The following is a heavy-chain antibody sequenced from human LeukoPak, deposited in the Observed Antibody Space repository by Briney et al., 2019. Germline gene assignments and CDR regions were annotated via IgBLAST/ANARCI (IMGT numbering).Heavy chain of an antibody. V-gene: IGHV3-30*02. CDR1: GFTFSSYG. CDR3: AKDLNRYQLLYYFDY. CDR2: IRYDGSNK. J-gene: IGHJ4*02. Sequence: GGSLRLSCAASGFTFSSYGMHWVRQAPGKGLASVAFIRYDGSNKYYADSVKGRFTISRDNSKNTLYLQMNSLRAEDTAVYYCAKDLNRYQLLYYFDYWGQGTLVTVSS. D-gene: IGHD2-2*01.